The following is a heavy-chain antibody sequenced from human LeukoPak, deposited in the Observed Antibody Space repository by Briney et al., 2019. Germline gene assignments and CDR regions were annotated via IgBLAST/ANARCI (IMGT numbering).Heavy chain of an antibody. CDR3: ARASDYYGSGSYYLPNWFDP. J-gene: IGHJ5*02. Sequence: SQTLSLTCTVSGGSISSGSYYWSWIRQPAGKGLEWIGRIYTSGSTNYNPSLKSRVTISVDTSKNQFSLKLSSVTAADTAVYYCARASDYYGSGSYYLPNWFDPWGQGTLATVSS. D-gene: IGHD3-10*01. CDR1: GGSISSGSYY. V-gene: IGHV4-61*02. CDR2: IYTSGST.